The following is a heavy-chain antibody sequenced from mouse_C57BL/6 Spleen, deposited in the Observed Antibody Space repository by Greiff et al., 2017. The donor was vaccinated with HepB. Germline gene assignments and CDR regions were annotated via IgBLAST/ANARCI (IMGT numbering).Heavy chain of an antibody. CDR1: GYTFTDYN. J-gene: IGHJ3*01. CDR2: INPNNGGT. D-gene: IGHD2-2*01. V-gene: IGHV1-18*01. CDR3: ARSMVTTGRFAY. Sequence: VHVKQSGPELVKPGASVKIPCKASGYTFTDYNMDWVKQSHGKSLEWIGDINPNNGGTIYNQKFKGQATLTVDKSSSTAYMELRSLTSEDTAVYYCARSMVTTGRFAYWGQGTLVTVSA.